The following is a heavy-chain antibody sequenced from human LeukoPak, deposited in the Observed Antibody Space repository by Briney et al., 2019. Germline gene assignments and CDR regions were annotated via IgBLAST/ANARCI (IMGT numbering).Heavy chain of an antibody. V-gene: IGHV4-59*08. J-gene: IGHJ5*02. CDR3: ARHLGYNWNPIWFDP. Sequence: SETLSLTCTVSGGSISSYYWSWIRQPPGKGLEWIGYIYYSGSTNYNPSHKSRVTISVDTSKNQFSLKLSSVTAADTAVYYCARHLGYNWNPIWFDPWGQGTLVTVSS. CDR1: GGSISSYY. CDR2: IYYSGST. D-gene: IGHD1-20*01.